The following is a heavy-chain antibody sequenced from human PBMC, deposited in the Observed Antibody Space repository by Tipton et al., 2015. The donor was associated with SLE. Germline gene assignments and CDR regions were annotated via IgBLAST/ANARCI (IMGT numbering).Heavy chain of an antibody. CDR1: GGSISSYY. J-gene: IGHJ1*01. D-gene: IGHD3-10*01. Sequence: TLSLTCTVSGGSISSYYWSWIRQHPGKGLEWIGYIYYSGSTYYNPSLKSRVTISVDTSKNQSSLKLSSVTAADTAVYYCATSQVPGGFQHWGQGTLVTVSS. CDR3: ATSQVPGGFQH. CDR2: IYYSGST. V-gene: IGHV4-59*06.